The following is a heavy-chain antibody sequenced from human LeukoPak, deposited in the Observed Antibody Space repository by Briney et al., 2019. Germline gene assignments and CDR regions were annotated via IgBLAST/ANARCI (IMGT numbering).Heavy chain of an antibody. CDR1: GGTFSSYA. D-gene: IGHD3-10*01. CDR2: IIPILGIA. CDR3: ARDPHSLVPPYYFDY. V-gene: IGHV1-69*04. Sequence: ASVKVSCKASGGTFSSYAISWVRQAPGQGLEWMGRIIPILGIANYAQKFQGRVTITADKSTSTAYMELSSLRSEDTAVYYCARDPHSLVPPYYFDYWGQGTLVTVSS. J-gene: IGHJ4*02.